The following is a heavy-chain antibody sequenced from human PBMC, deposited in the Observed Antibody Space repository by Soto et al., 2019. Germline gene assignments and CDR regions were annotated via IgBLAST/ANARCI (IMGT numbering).Heavy chain of an antibody. Sequence: GGSLRLSCAASGFTFSSYAMHWVRQAPGKGLEWVAVISYDGSNKYYADSVKGRFTISRDNSKNTLYLQMNSLRAEDTAVYYCARDRNVVVTAPSDYWGQGTLVTVSS. CDR1: GFTFSSYA. D-gene: IGHD2-21*02. V-gene: IGHV3-30-3*01. J-gene: IGHJ4*02. CDR2: ISYDGSNK. CDR3: ARDRNVVVTAPSDY.